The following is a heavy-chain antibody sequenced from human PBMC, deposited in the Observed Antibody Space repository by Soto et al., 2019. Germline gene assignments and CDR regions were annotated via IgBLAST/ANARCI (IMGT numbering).Heavy chain of an antibody. J-gene: IGHJ1*01. V-gene: IGHV2-5*02. D-gene: IGHD1-26*01. Sequence: QITLKESGPTLVKPTQTLTLTCTFSGFSLSTSGVGVGWIRQPPGKALEWLALIYWDDDKRYSPSPKSRLTITKDTSKNQVVLTMTNMDPVDTATYYCAHGISGSYPAEYFQHWGQGTLVTVSS. CDR1: GFSLSTSGVG. CDR3: AHGISGSYPAEYFQH. CDR2: IYWDDDK.